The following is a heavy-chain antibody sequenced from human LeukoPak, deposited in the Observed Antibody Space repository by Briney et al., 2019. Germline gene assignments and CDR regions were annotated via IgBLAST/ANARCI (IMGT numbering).Heavy chain of an antibody. CDR3: ARDPLGVEDY. D-gene: IGHD2-15*01. V-gene: IGHV4-34*01. CDR2: INHSGST. CDR1: GGSFSGYY. J-gene: IGHJ4*02. Sequence: PSETLSLTCAVYGGSFSGYYWSWIRQPPGKGLEWIGEINHSGSTNYNPSLKSRVTISVDTSKNQFSLKLSSVTAADTAVYYCARDPLGVEDYWGQGTLVTVSS.